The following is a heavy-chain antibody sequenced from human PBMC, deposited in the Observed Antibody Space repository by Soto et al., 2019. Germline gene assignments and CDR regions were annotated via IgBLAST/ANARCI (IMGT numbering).Heavy chain of an antibody. J-gene: IGHJ6*02. CDR3: ARGRLAAAGTWYCYYGMDV. Sequence: ASVKVSCKASGYTFTGYYMHWVRQAPGQGLEWMGWINPNSGGTNFAQKFQGWVTMTRDTSISTAYMELSRLSSDDTAVYYCARGRLAAAGTWYCYYGMDVWGQGTTVTVSS. CDR1: GYTFTGYY. D-gene: IGHD6-13*01. CDR2: INPNSGGT. V-gene: IGHV1-2*04.